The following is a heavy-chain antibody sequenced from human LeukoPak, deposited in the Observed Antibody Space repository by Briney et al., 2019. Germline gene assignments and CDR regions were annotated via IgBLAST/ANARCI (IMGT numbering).Heavy chain of an antibody. J-gene: IGHJ3*02. CDR1: GYTFTSYY. Sequence: GASVKVSCKASGYTFTSYYMHWVRQAAGQGREWMGWINPNSGGTKYAQKFKGRVTMTRDTSISTAYMELSRLRSDDTAVYYCARYPKTRYLVGEDAFDIWGQGTTVTVSS. D-gene: IGHD3-9*01. CDR2: INPNSGGT. V-gene: IGHV1-2*02. CDR3: ARYPKTRYLVGEDAFDI.